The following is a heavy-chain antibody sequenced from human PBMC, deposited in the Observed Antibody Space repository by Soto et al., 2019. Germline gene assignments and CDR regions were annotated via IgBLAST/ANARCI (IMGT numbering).Heavy chain of an antibody. V-gene: IGHV3-30*19. CDR3: AREPSYYYDSSGPLGY. CDR1: GFTFSSYG. J-gene: IGHJ4*02. CDR2: ISYDGSNK. D-gene: IGHD3-22*01. Sequence: GGSLRLSCAASGFTFSSYGMHWVRQAPGKGLEWVAVISYDGSNKYYADSVKGRFTISRDNSKNTLYLQMNSLRAEDTAVYYCAREPSYYYDSSGPLGYWGQGTLVTVSS.